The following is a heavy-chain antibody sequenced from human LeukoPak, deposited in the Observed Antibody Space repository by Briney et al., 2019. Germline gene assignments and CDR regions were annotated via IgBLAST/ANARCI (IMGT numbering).Heavy chain of an antibody. Sequence: GSLRLSCGAPGFPFNSYWVNWVRPAPGKGLEWVANIKQDGSEKYYLDSVKGRFTISRDNAKNSLYLQMNSLRAEDTAVYYCARGQTTVTNWGQGTLVTVSS. CDR2: IKQDGSEK. CDR3: ARGQTTVTN. D-gene: IGHD4-17*01. V-gene: IGHV3-7*03. J-gene: IGHJ4*02. CDR1: GFPFNSYW.